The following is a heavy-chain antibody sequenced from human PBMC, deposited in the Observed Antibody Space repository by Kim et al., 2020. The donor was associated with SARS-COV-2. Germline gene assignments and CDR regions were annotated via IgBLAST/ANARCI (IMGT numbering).Heavy chain of an antibody. V-gene: IGHV3-23*01. Sequence: GGSLRLSCVASGFTFSSYAMHWVRQAPGKGLEWVSAISCSGGTTYYADSVKGQFTISRDNARNTLYLHMNSLRGEDTAVYYCARRPSRFLDYWGQGTLVT. J-gene: IGHJ4*02. CDR2: ISCSGGTT. CDR1: GFTFSSYA. CDR3: ARRPSRFLDY. D-gene: IGHD3-3*01.